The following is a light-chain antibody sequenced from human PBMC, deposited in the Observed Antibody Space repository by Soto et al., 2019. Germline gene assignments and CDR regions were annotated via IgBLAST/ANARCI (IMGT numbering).Light chain of an antibody. J-gene: IGLJ3*02. CDR3: QSYDSSLGGWV. V-gene: IGLV1-40*01. CDR2: GNS. CDR1: SINIGAGYN. Sequence: QSVLTQPPSVSGAPGQRVTISCTGSSINIGAGYNVHWYQQLPGTAPKLLIYGNSNRPSGVPDRFSGSKSGTSASLAITGLQAEDEADYYCQSYDSSLGGWVFGGGTKLTVL.